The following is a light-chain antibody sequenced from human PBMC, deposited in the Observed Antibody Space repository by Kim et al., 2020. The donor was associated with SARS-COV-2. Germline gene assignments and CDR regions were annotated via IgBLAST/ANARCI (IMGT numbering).Light chain of an antibody. CDR1: SSNIGSNT. CDR2: SNN. Sequence: ELTQPPSASGTPGQRVTISCSGSSSNIGSNTVNWYQQLPGTAPKLLIYSNNQRPSGVPDRFSGSQSGTSASLAISGLQSEDEAGYYCAAWDDNLNVVFGGGTQLTVL. J-gene: IGLJ3*02. V-gene: IGLV1-44*01. CDR3: AAWDDNLNVV.